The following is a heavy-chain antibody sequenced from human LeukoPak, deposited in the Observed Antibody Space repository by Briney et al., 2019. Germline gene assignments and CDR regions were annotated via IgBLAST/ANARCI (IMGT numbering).Heavy chain of an antibody. CDR2: IYSGGST. V-gene: IGHV3-53*01. CDR3: AKDVYICGGDCYSATGTFDY. CDR1: GFTVSSNY. J-gene: IGHJ4*02. Sequence: PGGSLRLSCAASGFTVSSNYMSWVRQAPGKGLEWVSVIYSGGSTYYADSVKGRFTISRDNSKSTLYIQMTSLRAEDSAVYYCAKDVYICGGDCYSATGTFDYWGQGTLVTVSS. D-gene: IGHD2-21*02.